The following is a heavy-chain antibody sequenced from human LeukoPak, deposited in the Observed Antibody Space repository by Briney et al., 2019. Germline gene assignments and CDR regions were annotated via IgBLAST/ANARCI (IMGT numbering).Heavy chain of an antibody. CDR2: INSDGSST. CDR3: ARENLFTGGFDY. D-gene: IGHD1-14*01. J-gene: IGHJ4*02. Sequence: GGSLRLSCAASGFNFRSYWMHWVRQAPGKGLVWVSRINSDGSSTSYADSVRGRFTISRDNSKNTLYLQMNSLRAEDTAVYYCARENLFTGGFDYWGQGILVTVSS. CDR1: GFNFRSYW. V-gene: IGHV3-74*01.